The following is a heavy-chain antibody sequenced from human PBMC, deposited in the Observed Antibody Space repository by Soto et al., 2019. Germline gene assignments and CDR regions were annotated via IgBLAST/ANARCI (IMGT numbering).Heavy chain of an antibody. D-gene: IGHD1-26*01. CDR1: GYSFTSYW. V-gene: IGHV5-10-1*01. CDR3: ARPSSGSSYPVAFDN. CDR2: IDPSDFYT. J-gene: IGHJ3*02. Sequence: GESLKISCKGSGYSFTSYWISWVRQMPGKGLEWMGRIDPSDFYTNYSTFFQGHVTISADKSISTAYLQWSSLKASDTAMYYCARPSSGSSYPVAFDNWGQGTMVAVSS.